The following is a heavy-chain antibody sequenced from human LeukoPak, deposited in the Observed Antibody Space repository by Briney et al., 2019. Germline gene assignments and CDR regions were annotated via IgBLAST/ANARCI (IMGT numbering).Heavy chain of an antibody. D-gene: IGHD2-2*01. V-gene: IGHV1-8*01. CDR3: ARVGSTSPNRYYYYGMDV. CDR1: GYTFTSYD. J-gene: IGHJ6*02. Sequence: GASVKVSCKASGYTFTSYDIIWVRQATGQGLEWMGWMNPNSGNTGYAQKFQGRVTMTRNTSISTAYMELSSLRSEDTAVYYCARVGSTSPNRYYYYGMDVWGQGTTVTVSS. CDR2: MNPNSGNT.